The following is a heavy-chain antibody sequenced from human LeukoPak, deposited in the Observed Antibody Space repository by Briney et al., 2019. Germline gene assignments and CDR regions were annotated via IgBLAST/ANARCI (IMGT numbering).Heavy chain of an antibody. J-gene: IGHJ2*01. CDR3: AREKYSRRYFDL. CDR1: GGSISSYY. V-gene: IGHV4-59*01. Sequence: TSETLSLTCTVSGGSISSYYWSWIRQPPGKGLEWIGYIYYSGSTNYNPSLKSRVTISVDTSKNQFFLKLSSVTAADTAVYYCAREKYSRRYFDLWGRGTLVTVSS. CDR2: IYYSGST. D-gene: IGHD2/OR15-2a*01.